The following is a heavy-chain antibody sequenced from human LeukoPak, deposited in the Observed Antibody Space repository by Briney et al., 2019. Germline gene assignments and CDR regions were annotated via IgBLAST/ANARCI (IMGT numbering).Heavy chain of an antibody. J-gene: IGHJ4*02. CDR2: ISAYNGNT. CDR3: ARGNILTGYYYFGY. CDR1: GYTFTSYG. V-gene: IGHV1-18*01. Sequence: VASVKVSCKASGYTFTSYGISWVRQAPGQGLEWMGWISAYNGNTNYAQKLQGRVTMTTDTSTSTAYMELRSLRSDDTAVYYCARGNILTGYYYFGYWGQGTLVTVSS. D-gene: IGHD3-9*01.